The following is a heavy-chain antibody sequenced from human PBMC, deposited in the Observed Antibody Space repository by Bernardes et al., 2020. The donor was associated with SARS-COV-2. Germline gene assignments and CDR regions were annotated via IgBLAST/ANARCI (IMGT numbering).Heavy chain of an antibody. J-gene: IGHJ6*02. V-gene: IGHV4-59*08. CDR2: IYYSGST. Sequence: SETLSLTCTVSGGSISSYYWSWIRQPPGKGLEWIGYIYYSGSTNYNPSLKSRVTISVDTSKNQFSLKLSSVTAADTAVYYCARWGYSSSWQPYYYYGMDVWGQGTTVTVSS. CDR1: GGSISSYY. D-gene: IGHD6-13*01. CDR3: ARWGYSSSWQPYYYYGMDV.